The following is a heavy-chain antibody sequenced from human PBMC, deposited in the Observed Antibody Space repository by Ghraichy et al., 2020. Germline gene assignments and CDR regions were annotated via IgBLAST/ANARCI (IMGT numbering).Heavy chain of an antibody. CDR2: IYYSGST. J-gene: IGHJ6*02. V-gene: IGHV4-61*01. CDR1: GGSVSSGSYY. D-gene: IGHD6-19*01. Sequence: SETLSLTCTVSGGSVSSGSYYWSWIRQPPGKGLEWIGYIYYSGSTNYNPSLKSRVTISVDTSKNQFSLKLSSVTAADTAVYYCARDLSIAVAGTYYGMDVWGQGTTVTVSS. CDR3: ARDLSIAVAGTYYGMDV.